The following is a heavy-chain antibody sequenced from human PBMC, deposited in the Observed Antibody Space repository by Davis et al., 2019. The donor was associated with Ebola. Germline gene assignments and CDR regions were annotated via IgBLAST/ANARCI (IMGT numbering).Heavy chain of an antibody. D-gene: IGHD3-3*01. J-gene: IGHJ5*02. V-gene: IGHV4-59*01. CDR3: AKRGGFCSADLNWFDP. Sequence: GSTNYNPSLKSRVTISVDTSKKQFSLKLSFVTAADTAVYYCAKRGGFCSADLNWFDPWGQGTLVTVSS. CDR2: GST.